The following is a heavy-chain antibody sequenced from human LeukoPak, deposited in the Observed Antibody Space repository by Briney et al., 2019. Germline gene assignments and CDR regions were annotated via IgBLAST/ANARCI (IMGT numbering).Heavy chain of an antibody. Sequence: GGSLRLSCAASGFILSDYNMNWVRQAPGKGLEWVSFIAISGTYITYADSVKGRFTISRDNAKNSLYLQMNNLRAEDTAVYYCARDLSATARAYDYWGQGTLVTVSS. CDR3: ARDLSATARAYDY. CDR1: GFILSDYN. J-gene: IGHJ4*02. V-gene: IGHV3-21*01. D-gene: IGHD1-26*01. CDR2: IAISGTYI.